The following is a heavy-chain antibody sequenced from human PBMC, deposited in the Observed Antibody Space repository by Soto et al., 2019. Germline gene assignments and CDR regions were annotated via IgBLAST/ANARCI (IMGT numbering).Heavy chain of an antibody. CDR1: GYTFTGYY. Sequence: SVKVSCEASGYTFTGYYMHWVRQAPGQGLEWMGWINPNGGGTNYAQKFQGRVTMTRDTSISTVYMELSSLRSEDTAVYYCARDLKAWYYYDSSGYSPVDYWGQGTLVTVSS. D-gene: IGHD3-22*01. V-gene: IGHV1-2*02. J-gene: IGHJ4*02. CDR2: INPNGGGT. CDR3: ARDLKAWYYYDSSGYSPVDY.